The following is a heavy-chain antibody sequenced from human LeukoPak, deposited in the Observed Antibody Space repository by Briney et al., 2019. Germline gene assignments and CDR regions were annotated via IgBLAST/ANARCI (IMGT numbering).Heavy chain of an antibody. D-gene: IGHD5-24*01. CDR3: ARGIGYNYSPVGY. J-gene: IGHJ4*02. CDR2: IYYSGST. V-gene: IGHV4-59*01. Sequence: SETLSLTCTVSGGSISSYYWSWIRQPPGKGLEWIGYIYYSGSTNYNPSLKSRVTISVDTSKNQFSLKLSSVTAADTAVYYCARGIGYNYSPVGYWGQGTLVTVSS. CDR1: GGSISSYY.